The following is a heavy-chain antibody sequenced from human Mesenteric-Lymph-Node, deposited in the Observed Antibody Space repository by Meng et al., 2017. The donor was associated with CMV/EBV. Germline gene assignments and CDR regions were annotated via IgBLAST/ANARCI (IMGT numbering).Heavy chain of an antibody. CDR3: AHSSGIAAAGPFYFDY. D-gene: IGHD6-13*01. J-gene: IGHJ4*02. CDR2: IYWDDDK. Sequence: QITLKESGPTLVNPTQTLTLTCTFFGFSLRTRGVGVGWIRQPPGKALEWLALIYWDDDKRYSPSLKSRLTITKDTSKNQVVLTMTNMDPVYTATYYCAHSSGIAAAGPFYFDYWGQGTLVTVSS. V-gene: IGHV2-5*02. CDR1: GFSLRTRGVG.